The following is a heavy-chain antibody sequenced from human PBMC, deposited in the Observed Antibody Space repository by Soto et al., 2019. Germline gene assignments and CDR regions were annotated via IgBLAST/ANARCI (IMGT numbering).Heavy chain of an antibody. D-gene: IGHD3-10*01. V-gene: IGHV1-2*04. CDR3: ARSPGGSGTYEGGHFDL. CDR2: INPNSVGT. J-gene: IGHJ2*01. CDR1: GYTFTGYY. Sequence: QVQLVQSGAEVKKPGASVKVSCKASGYTFTGYYMHWVRQAPGQGLEWMGWINPNSVGTNYAQKFQGWVTMTRDTSSSTAYMELSRLRSDDTAVYYCARSPGGSGTYEGGHFDLWGRGTLVTVSS.